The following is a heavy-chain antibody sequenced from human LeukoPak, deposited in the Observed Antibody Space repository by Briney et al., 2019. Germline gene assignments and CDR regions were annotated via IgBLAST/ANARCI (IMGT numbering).Heavy chain of an antibody. Sequence: GGSLRLSCAASGFTFSSYAMHWVRQAPGQGLEWVAVISYDGSNKYYADSVKGRFTISRDNSKNTLYLQMNSLRAEDTAVYYCARVFYYYYYGMDVWGQGTTVTVSS. CDR3: ARVFYYYYYGMDV. J-gene: IGHJ6*02. CDR1: GFTFSSYA. CDR2: ISYDGSNK. V-gene: IGHV3-30-3*01.